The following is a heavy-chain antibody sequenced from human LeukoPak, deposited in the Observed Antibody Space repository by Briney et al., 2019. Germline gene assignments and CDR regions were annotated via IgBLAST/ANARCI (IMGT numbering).Heavy chain of an antibody. J-gene: IGHJ4*02. CDR1: GFTLSSFS. V-gene: IGHV3-48*01. Sequence: PGGSLRLSCAASGFTLSSFSMNWVRQAPGKGLEWVSYISSSSGTINYADSVKGRFTISRDNAKNSLYLQMNSLRAEDTAAYYCARGLDYWGQGTPVTVSS. CDR2: ISSSSGTI. CDR3: ARGLDY.